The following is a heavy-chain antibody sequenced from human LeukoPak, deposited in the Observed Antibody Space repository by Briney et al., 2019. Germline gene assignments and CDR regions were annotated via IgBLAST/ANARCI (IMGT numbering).Heavy chain of an antibody. CDR1: GGSINTYY. CDR2: FYYSCSA. D-gene: IGHD3-3*01. CDR3: ARNFRGLWSGYYGLREYYYGLDV. J-gene: IGHJ6*02. Sequence: TSDTLSLTCTVSGGSINTYYWSWLRQSPGRGLEWIAYFYYSCSAYYNPSIKSRVTISVDTSKKQFSLKMRSLDAADTAVYYCARNFRGLWSGYYGLREYYYGLDVWGQGATVTVSS. V-gene: IGHV4-59*07.